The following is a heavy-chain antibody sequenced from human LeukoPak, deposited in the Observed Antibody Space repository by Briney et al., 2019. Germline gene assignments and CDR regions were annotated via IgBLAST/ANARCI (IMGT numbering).Heavy chain of an antibody. Sequence: PGGSLRLSCTASGFAFDEHGMSWVRQVPGKGLEWVSGINWSGGSTGYADSLRGRFTISRDNSKNSLYLQMDSLRAEDTALYYCARAPITSTFYFDYWGQGTLVTVSS. D-gene: IGHD2-2*01. CDR3: ARAPITSTFYFDY. J-gene: IGHJ4*02. V-gene: IGHV3-20*04. CDR1: GFAFDEHG. CDR2: INWSGGST.